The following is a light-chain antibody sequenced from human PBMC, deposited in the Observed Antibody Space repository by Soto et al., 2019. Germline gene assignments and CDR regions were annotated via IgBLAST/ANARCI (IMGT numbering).Light chain of an antibody. V-gene: IGKV1-5*03. Sequence: DIQMTQSPATLSGSVGDRVTITCRASQTISSWLAWYQQKPGKAPKLLIYKASTLKSGVQSRFSGSGSGTEFTLTISSLQPDDFSTYYCQQYNSYSKFGQATXV. J-gene: IGKJ1*01. CDR3: QQYNSYSK. CDR1: QTISSW. CDR2: KAS.